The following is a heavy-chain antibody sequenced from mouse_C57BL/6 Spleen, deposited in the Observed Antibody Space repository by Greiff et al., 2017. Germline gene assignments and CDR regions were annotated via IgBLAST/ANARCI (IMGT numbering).Heavy chain of an antibody. V-gene: IGHV5-4*01. CDR1: GFTFSSYA. Sequence: EVQVVESGGGLVKPGGSLKLSCAASGFTFSSYAMSWVRQTPEKRLEWVATISDGGSYTYYPDNVKGRFTISRDNAKNNLYLQMSHLKSEDTAMYYCARAAQATFAYWGQGTLVTVSA. CDR3: ARAAQATFAY. J-gene: IGHJ3*01. CDR2: ISDGGSYT. D-gene: IGHD3-2*02.